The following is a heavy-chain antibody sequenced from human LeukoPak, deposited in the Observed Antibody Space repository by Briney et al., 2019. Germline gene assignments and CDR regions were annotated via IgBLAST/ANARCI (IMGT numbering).Heavy chain of an antibody. CDR2: AGWAGGTT. CDR3: AKDKQGGDYYDSSGSFDY. D-gene: IGHD3-22*01. Sequence: GGSLRLSCATSGFNFDRYTIHWVRQAPGKGLEWVSLAGWAGGTTYYSDSVRGRFTISRDSGKNSLYLQMNSLRAEDTALYYCAKDKQGGDYYDSSGSFDYWGQGTLVTVSS. CDR1: GFNFDRYT. J-gene: IGHJ4*02. V-gene: IGHV3-43*01.